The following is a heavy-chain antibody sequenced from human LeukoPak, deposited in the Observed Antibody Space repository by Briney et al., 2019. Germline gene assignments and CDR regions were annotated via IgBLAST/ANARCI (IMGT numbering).Heavy chain of an antibody. CDR3: ARNFRDGYNNSFDY. Sequence: QPGRSLRLSCAASGFTFSSYAMHWVRQAPGKGLEWVTIISYDGSNKYYADYVKGRFTISRDNSKNTLYLQMNSLRGEDTAVYYCARNFRDGYNNSFDYWGQGTLVTVSS. V-gene: IGHV3-30*04. J-gene: IGHJ4*02. CDR2: ISYDGSNK. CDR1: GFTFSSYA. D-gene: IGHD5-24*01.